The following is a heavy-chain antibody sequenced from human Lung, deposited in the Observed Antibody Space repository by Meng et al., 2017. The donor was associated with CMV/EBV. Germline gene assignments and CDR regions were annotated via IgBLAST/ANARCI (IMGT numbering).Heavy chain of an antibody. D-gene: IGHD3-3*01. J-gene: IGHJ4*02. CDR1: GYTFTDFY. Sequence: ASVXVSCKASGYTFTDFYIHWVRLAPGQGLEWMGRINTYSSDTHFAQNFQGRVTMTRDTSISSAYMELTSIKADDTDIYYCARDPSESVWSGYHEYWGQGALVTVSS. CDR2: INTYSSDT. CDR3: ARDPSESVWSGYHEY. V-gene: IGHV1-2*02.